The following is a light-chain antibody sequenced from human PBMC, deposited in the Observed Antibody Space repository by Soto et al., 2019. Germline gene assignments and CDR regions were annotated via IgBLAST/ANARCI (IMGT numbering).Light chain of an antibody. CDR2: DAS. V-gene: IGKV1-6*01. CDR1: QGIRSD. CDR3: QQYDNLPPTT. Sequence: AIQMTQSPSSLSASVGDRVTITCRASQGIRSDLTWYQQKPGKAPKLLIYDASSLQSGVPSRFSGSGSGTDFTLSISSLQPEDFATYYCQQYDNLPPTTFGGGTNVEIK. J-gene: IGKJ4*01.